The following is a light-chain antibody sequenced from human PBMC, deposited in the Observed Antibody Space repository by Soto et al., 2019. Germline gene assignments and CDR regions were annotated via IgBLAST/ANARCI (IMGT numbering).Light chain of an antibody. V-gene: IGKV3-20*01. CDR2: GAS. CDR3: QPYGSSPWT. CDR1: QSVSSSY. J-gene: IGKJ1*01. Sequence: EIVLTQSPGTVSLSPGERATLSCMASQSVSSSYLAWYQQKPGQAPRLLIYGASSRATGIPDRFSGSGSGTDFTITISRLEPEDFAVYYCQPYGSSPWTVGQGTQVEIK.